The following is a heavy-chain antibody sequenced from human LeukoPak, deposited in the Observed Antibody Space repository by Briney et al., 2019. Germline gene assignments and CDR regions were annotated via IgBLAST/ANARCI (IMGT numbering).Heavy chain of an antibody. V-gene: IGHV3-30*18. CDR1: GFTFSSCG. CDR3: AKDREPLQGHFDY. D-gene: IGHD1-26*01. J-gene: IGHJ4*02. CDR2: ISFHESNK. Sequence: GVSLRLSCAASGFTFSSCGMHWVRQAPGKGLEWVAVISFHESNKYYADSVKGRFTISRDNSKNTLYLQMNSLRVEDTAVYYCAKDREPLQGHFDYWGQGTLVTVSS.